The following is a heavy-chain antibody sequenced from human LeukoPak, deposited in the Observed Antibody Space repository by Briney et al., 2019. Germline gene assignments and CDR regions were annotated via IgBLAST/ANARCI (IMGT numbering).Heavy chain of an antibody. CDR2: IS. D-gene: IGHD3-10*01. CDR3: AKDWGYQFASGSSYLDY. V-gene: IGHV3-30*18. Sequence: GGSLRLSCAASGFTFSSYSMNWVRQAPGKGLEWVTTISSVRGRFTISRDNSKNTLYLQMSYLRAEDTAVYYCAKDWGYQFASGSSYLDYWGQGTLVTVSS. J-gene: IGHJ4*02. CDR1: GFTFSSYS.